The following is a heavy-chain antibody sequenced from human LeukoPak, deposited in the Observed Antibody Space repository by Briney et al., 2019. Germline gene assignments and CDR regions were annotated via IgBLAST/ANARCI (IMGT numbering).Heavy chain of an antibody. CDR2: IWYDGSNK. D-gene: IGHD3-22*01. Sequence: GRSLRLSCAASGFTFSSYGMHWVRQAPGKGLEWVAVIWYDGSNKYCADSVKGRFTISRDNPKNTLYLQMNSLRAEDTAVYYWARDYYDSSCYYSEYFQHWGQGTLVTVSS. CDR1: GFTFSSYG. V-gene: IGHV3-33*01. CDR3: ARDYYDSSCYYSEYFQH. J-gene: IGHJ1*01.